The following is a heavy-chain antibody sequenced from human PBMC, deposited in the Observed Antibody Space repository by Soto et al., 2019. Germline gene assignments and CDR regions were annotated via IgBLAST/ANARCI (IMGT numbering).Heavy chain of an antibody. J-gene: IGHJ1*01. CDR1: GFSLSTSGVG. D-gene: IGHD2-21*02. V-gene: IGHV2-5*02. Sequence: QITLKESGPPLVKPTQTLTLTCTFSGFSLSTSGVGVGWIRQPPGKALEWLAVIYWDDDKRYRPSLKSRLTITKDTSKNQVVFKMTNMDPVDTATYYCAHSPCGGDCYSPVTGFQHWGQGTLVTVSS. CDR3: AHSPCGGDCYSPVTGFQH. CDR2: IYWDDDK.